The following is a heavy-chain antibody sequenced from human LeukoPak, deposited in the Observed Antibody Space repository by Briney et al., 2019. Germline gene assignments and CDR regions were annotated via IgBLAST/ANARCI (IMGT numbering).Heavy chain of an antibody. CDR1: GFTFGDYA. CDR2: IRSNACGGTA. Sequence: GGSLRLSCTASGFTFGDYAMSWVRQAPGKGLEWVGFIRSNACGGTAEYAASVKGRFTISRDDSKSIAYLQMNSLKTEDTAVYYCTRRPTVTAKGFWFDPWGQGTLVTVSS. CDR3: TRRPTVTAKGFWFDP. J-gene: IGHJ5*02. D-gene: IGHD4-11*01. V-gene: IGHV3-49*04.